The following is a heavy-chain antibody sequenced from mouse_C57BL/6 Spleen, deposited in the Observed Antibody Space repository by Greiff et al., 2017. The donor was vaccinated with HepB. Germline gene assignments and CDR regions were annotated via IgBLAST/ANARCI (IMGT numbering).Heavy chain of an antibody. CDR3: ARHEYYYGSLYYAMDY. Sequence: VQLVESGAELVKPGASVKLSCKASGYTFTEYTIHWVKQRSGQGLEWIGWFYPGSGSIKYNEKFKDKATLTADKSSSTVYMELSRLTSEDSAVYFCARHEYYYGSLYYAMDYWGQGTSVTVSS. V-gene: IGHV1-62-2*01. J-gene: IGHJ4*01. CDR1: GYTFTEYT. D-gene: IGHD1-1*01. CDR2: FYPGSGSI.